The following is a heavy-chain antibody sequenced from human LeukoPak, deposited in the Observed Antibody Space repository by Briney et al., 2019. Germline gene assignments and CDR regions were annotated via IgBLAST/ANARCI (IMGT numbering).Heavy chain of an antibody. Sequence: PGGSLRLSCAASGFTFSSYSMNWVRQAPGKGLEWVSSISSSSSSYIYYADSVKGRFTISRDNAKNSLYLQMNSLRAEDTAVYYCARGQRGYSYDTATNGYFDYWGQGTLVTVSS. J-gene: IGHJ4*02. CDR3: ARGQRGYSYDTATNGYFDY. CDR1: GFTFSSYS. V-gene: IGHV3-21*01. CDR2: ISSSSSSYI. D-gene: IGHD5-18*01.